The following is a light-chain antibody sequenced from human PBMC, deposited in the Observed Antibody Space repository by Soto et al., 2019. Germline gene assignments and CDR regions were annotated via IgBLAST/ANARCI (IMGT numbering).Light chain of an antibody. CDR3: QQYNDFQYT. Sequence: DIQMTQSPSTLSASVGDGVTITCRASQSIGSGLAWYQQKPGKAPQLLIYKATNLQSGVPSRFSGSGSGTDFSLTISSLQPVDSATYFCQQYNDFQYTFGPGTKLEI. CDR2: KAT. J-gene: IGKJ2*01. CDR1: QSIGSG. V-gene: IGKV1-5*03.